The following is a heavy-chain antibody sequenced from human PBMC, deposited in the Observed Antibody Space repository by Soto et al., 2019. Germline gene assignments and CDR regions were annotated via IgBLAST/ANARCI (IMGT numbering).Heavy chain of an antibody. CDR2: ISNRGSP. J-gene: IGHJ4*02. D-gene: IGHD6-13*01. Sequence: EVHLLESGGGLVQPGGSLTLSCAGSGFAFHTYDMTWVRQAPGKGLEWVSMISNRGSPYYSGSVRGRFTISRDNSNSILYLQMNSLRADDTAIYFCAKHWVTPAPDAYWGQGTLVTVSS. V-gene: IGHV3-23*01. CDR3: AKHWVTPAPDAY. CDR1: GFAFHTYD.